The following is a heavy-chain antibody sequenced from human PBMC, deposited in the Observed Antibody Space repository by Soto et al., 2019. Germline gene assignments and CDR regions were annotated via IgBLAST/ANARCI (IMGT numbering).Heavy chain of an antibody. Sequence: GGSLRLSCAASGFTFSDHYLDWVRQAPGKGLEWVGRSSNKAAAYTTQYAASVKGRFTISRDDSRNSLYLQMNSLTTEDTAVYYCARGYNSFDFSGRQTLVTVSS. J-gene: IGHJ4*02. CDR2: SSNKAAAYTT. V-gene: IGHV3-72*01. CDR3: ARGYNSFDF. CDR1: GFTFSDHY. D-gene: IGHD1-20*01.